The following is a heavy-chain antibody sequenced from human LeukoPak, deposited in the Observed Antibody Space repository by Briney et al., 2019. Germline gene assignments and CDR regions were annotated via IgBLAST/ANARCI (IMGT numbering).Heavy chain of an antibody. CDR1: GYTFTGYY. CDR2: INPNSGGT. CDR3: ARYKKRIPIFGVALTTANWCAP. Sequence: ASVKVSCKASGYTFTGYYMHWVRQAPGQGLDWMGWINPNSGGTNYAQKFQGRVTMTRDTSISTAYMELSRLRSDDTAVYYCARYKKRIPIFGVALTTANWCAPWGQGTLVTVSS. V-gene: IGHV1-2*02. D-gene: IGHD3-3*01. J-gene: IGHJ5*02.